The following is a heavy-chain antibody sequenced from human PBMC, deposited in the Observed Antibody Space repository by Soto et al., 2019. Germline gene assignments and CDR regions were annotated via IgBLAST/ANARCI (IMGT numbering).Heavy chain of an antibody. J-gene: IGHJ6*03. CDR1: GGTFSSYT. CDR3: ARDEGVPLDCSGGSCYYYYYMDV. Sequence: GASVKVSCKASGGTFSSYTISWVRQAPGQGLEWMGRIIPILGIANYAQRFQGRVTITADKSTSTAYMELSSLRSEDTAVYYCARDEGVPLDCSGGSCYYYYYMDVWGKGTTVTVSS. V-gene: IGHV1-69*04. D-gene: IGHD2-15*01. CDR2: IIPILGIA.